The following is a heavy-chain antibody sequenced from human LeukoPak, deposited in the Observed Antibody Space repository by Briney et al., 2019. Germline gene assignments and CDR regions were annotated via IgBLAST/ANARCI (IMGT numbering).Heavy chain of an antibody. V-gene: IGHV3-30*18. Sequence: AGGSLRLSCAASGFTFSNAWMSWVRQAPGKGLEWVAVISYDGSNKYYADSVKGRFTISRDNSKNTLYLQMNSLRAEDTAVYYCAKDLGSSGWEIDYWGQGTLVTVSS. D-gene: IGHD6-19*01. J-gene: IGHJ4*02. CDR3: AKDLGSSGWEIDY. CDR1: GFTFSNAW. CDR2: ISYDGSNK.